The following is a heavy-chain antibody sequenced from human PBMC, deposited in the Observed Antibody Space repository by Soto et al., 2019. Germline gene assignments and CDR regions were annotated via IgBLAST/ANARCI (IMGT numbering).Heavy chain of an antibody. J-gene: IGHJ4*02. D-gene: IGHD2-21*01. CDR3: ARGPPLLW. CDR1: GGSISSGGYS. V-gene: IGHV4-30-2*01. CDR2: IYHSGST. Sequence: TLSLTCAVSGGSISSGGYSWSWIRQPPGKGLECIGYIYHSGSTYYNPSLKSRVTISVDRSKNQFSLKLSSVTAADTAVYYCARGPPLLWWSQGTQVTV.